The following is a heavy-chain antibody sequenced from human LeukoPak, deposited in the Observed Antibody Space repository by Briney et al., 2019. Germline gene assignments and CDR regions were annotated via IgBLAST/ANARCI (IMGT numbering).Heavy chain of an antibody. CDR3: ARVGRSPDAFDI. J-gene: IGHJ3*02. CDR1: GGSISSYY. D-gene: IGHD3-16*02. CDR2: IYYSGST. Sequence: PSETLSLTCTVSGGSISSYYWSWIRQPPGQGLEWIGYIYYSGSTNYNPSLKSRVTISVDTSKNQFSLKLSSVTAADTAVYYCARVGRSPDAFDIWGQGTMVTVSS. V-gene: IGHV4-59*01.